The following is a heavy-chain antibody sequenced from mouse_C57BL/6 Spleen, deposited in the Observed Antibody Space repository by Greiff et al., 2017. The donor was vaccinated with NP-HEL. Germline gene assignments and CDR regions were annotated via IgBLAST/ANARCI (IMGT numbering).Heavy chain of an antibody. J-gene: IGHJ2*01. CDR2: IYPGSGST. V-gene: IGHV1-55*01. CDR1: GYTFTSYW. D-gene: IGHD1-1*01. CDR3: ARRGYYYGSSSFDY. Sequence: VQLQQPGAELVKPGASVKMSCKASGYTFTSYWITWVKQRPGQGLEWIGDIYPGSGSTNYNEKFKSKATLTVDTSSSTAYMQLSSLTSEDSAVYYCARRGYYYGSSSFDYWGQGTTLTVSS.